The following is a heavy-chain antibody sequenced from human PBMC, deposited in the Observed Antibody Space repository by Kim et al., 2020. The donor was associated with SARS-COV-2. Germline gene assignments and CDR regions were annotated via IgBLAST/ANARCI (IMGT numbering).Heavy chain of an antibody. J-gene: IGHJ5*02. Sequence: GGSLRLSCAASGFSFDDSAMHWVRQAPGKGLEWVSGINYNSGRIGYADSVKGRFTISRDNAKNSLYLQMNSLRDEDTALYFCAKARLTDSNWFDPWGPGT. D-gene: IGHD6-25*01. CDR3: AKARLTDSNWFDP. V-gene: IGHV3-9*01. CDR1: GFSFDDSA. CDR2: INYNSGRI.